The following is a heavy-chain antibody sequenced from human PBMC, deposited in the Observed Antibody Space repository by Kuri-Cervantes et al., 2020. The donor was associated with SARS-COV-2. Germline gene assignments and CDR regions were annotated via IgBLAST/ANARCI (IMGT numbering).Heavy chain of an antibody. Sequence: ASVKVSCKASGYTFTSYGISWVRHAPGQGLEWMGWISAYNGNTNYAQKLQGRVTMTTDTSTSTAYMELRSLRSDDTAVYYCARRSRGARWFDPWGQGTLVTVSS. J-gene: IGHJ5*02. CDR3: ARRSRGARWFDP. CDR1: GYTFTSYG. V-gene: IGHV1-18*04. CDR2: ISAYNGNT.